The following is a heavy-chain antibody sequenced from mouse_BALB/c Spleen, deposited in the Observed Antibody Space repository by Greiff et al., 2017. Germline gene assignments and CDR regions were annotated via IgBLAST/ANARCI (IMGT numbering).Heavy chain of an antibody. V-gene: IGHV1-5*01. Sequence: VQLQQSGTVLARPGALVKMSCKASGYTFTSYWMHWVKQRPGQGLEWIGAIYPGNSDTSYNQKFKGKAKLTAVTSTSTAYMELSSLTNEDSAVYYCTRGYYGHFDYWGQGTTLTVSS. CDR2: IYPGNSDT. J-gene: IGHJ2*01. CDR1: GYTFTSYW. D-gene: IGHD1-2*01. CDR3: TRGYYGHFDY.